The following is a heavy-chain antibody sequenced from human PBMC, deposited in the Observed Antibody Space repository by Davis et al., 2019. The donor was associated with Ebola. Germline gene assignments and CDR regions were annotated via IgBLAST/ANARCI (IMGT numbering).Heavy chain of an antibody. V-gene: IGHV4-34*01. CDR3: ARVHTTALGYYYSGRDV. D-gene: IGHD1-14*01. Sequence: MPSETLSLTCAVYGGSFSGYYWSWIRQPPGKGLEWIGEINHSGSTNYNPSLKSRVTISVDTSKNQFSLKLSSVTAPDTAVYYCARVHTTALGYYYSGRDVGGQGTTVPFS. CDR1: GGSFSGYY. J-gene: IGHJ6*02. CDR2: INHSGST.